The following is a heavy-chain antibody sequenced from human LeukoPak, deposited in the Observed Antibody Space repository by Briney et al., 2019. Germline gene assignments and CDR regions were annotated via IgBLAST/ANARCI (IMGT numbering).Heavy chain of an antibody. J-gene: IGHJ1*01. CDR2: ISSSGSTI. CDR1: GFTFSDYY. Sequence: PGGSLRLSCAASGFTFSDYYMSWIRQAPGKGLEWVSYISSSGSTIYYADSVKGRFTISRDNAKNSLYLQMNSLRAEDTAVYYCARDTYYYDSSGYQHWGQGTLVTVSS. D-gene: IGHD3-22*01. V-gene: IGHV3-11*01. CDR3: ARDTYYYDSSGYQH.